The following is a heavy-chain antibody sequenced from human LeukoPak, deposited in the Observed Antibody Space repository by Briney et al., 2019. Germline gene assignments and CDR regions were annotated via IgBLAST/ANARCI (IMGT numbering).Heavy chain of an antibody. J-gene: IGHJ4*02. CDR3: ARTLWFGASFDY. CDR1: GFTFSSYG. CDR2: ISYDGSNK. Sequence: GGSLRLSCAASGFTFSSYGMHWVRQAPGKGLEWVAVISYDGSNKYYADSVKGRFTISRDNAKNSLYLQMNSLRAEDTAVYYCARTLWFGASFDYWGQGTLVTVSS. V-gene: IGHV3-30*03. D-gene: IGHD3-10*01.